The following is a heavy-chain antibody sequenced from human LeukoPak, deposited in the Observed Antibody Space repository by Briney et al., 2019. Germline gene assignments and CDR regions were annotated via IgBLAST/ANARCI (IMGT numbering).Heavy chain of an antibody. CDR2: IYHSGST. J-gene: IGHJ4*02. CDR3: ARGRILDY. V-gene: IGHV4-30-2*01. CDR1: GGSISSGGYS. Sequence: SQTLSLTCAVSGGSISSGGYSWSWIRQPPGKGLEWIGYIYHSGSTYYNPSLKSRVTISVDRSKNQFSLKLSSVTAADTAVYYCARGRILDYWGQGTLVTVSS.